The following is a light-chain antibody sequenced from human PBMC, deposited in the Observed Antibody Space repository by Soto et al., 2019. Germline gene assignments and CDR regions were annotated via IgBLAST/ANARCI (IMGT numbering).Light chain of an antibody. Sequence: DIVMTQSPLSLPVTPGEPASISCRSSQSLLHSNGYNYLDWYLQKPGQSPQLLIYLGSNRASGVPDRFSGSGSGTDFTLKISRVEAEDVGVYYCMQTLQSWTFGQGTKVDXK. V-gene: IGKV2-28*01. CDR1: QSLLHSNGYNY. CDR2: LGS. CDR3: MQTLQSWT. J-gene: IGKJ1*01.